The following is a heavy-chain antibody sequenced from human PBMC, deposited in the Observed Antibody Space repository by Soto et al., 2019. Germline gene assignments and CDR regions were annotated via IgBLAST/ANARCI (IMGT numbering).Heavy chain of an antibody. Sequence: QVQLAQSGAEVKKPGAAVKFSCKASGYTLTDYYSPWVRQATGRGHEWMGLINPKTGDPYSAQNFQGRVTTTRDTSIDTGYMELSRLQSDDTAVYYCARSSGSYAYDGMDGWGQGTTLTVSS. CDR1: GYTLTDYY. CDR2: INPKTGDP. V-gene: IGHV1-2*02. CDR3: ARSSGSYAYDGMDG. J-gene: IGHJ6*02. D-gene: IGHD1-26*01.